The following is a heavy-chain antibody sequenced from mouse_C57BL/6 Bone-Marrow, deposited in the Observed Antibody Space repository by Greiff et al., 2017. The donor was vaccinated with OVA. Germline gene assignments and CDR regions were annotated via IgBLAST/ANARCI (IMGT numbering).Heavy chain of an antibody. J-gene: IGHJ4*01. CDR2: ISSGGSYT. CDR1: GFTFSSYG. CDR3: VGLRREDGMDY. V-gene: IGHV5-6*01. D-gene: IGHD2-4*01. Sequence: EVQVVESGGDLVKPGGSLKLSCAASGFTFSSYGMSWVRQTPDKRLEWVATISSGGSYTYYPDSVKGRFTISRDNAKNTLYLQMSSLKSEDTAMYYCVGLRREDGMDYWGQGTSVTVSS.